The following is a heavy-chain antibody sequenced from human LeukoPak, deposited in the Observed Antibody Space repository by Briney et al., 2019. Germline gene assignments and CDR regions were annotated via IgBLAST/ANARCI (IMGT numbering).Heavy chain of an antibody. CDR2: IYSGGDT. CDR1: GVTISSDY. Sequence: GGSLRLSCAASGVTISSDYMSWVRQAPGKGLEWVSLIYSGGDTYYADSVRGRFTISRHNSKNTLFLQMDTLRTEDTGIYYCANRMTFGGQGTLVTVSS. J-gene: IGHJ4*02. D-gene: IGHD2/OR15-2a*01. CDR3: ANRMTF. V-gene: IGHV3-53*04.